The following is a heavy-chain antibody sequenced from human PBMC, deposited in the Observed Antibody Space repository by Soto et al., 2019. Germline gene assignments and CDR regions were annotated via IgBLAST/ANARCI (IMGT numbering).Heavy chain of an antibody. CDR1: GASVTSNTAS. Sequence: SRTLSLTYAIPGASVTSNTASWNWTRQSPSSGLEWLGRTYLRSKWDNDYAVAVKSRIIINPDTSNSQFSLLLNPVAPEDTAVYFCAKGGTRGPKTGNPFDPWDQGIMVTVSS. J-gene: IGHJ4*01. CDR3: AKGGTRGPKTGNPFDP. V-gene: IGHV6-1*01. CDR2: TYLRSKWDN.